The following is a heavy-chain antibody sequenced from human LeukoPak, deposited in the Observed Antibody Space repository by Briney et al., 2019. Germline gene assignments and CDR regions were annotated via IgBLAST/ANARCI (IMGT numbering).Heavy chain of an antibody. J-gene: IGHJ4*02. Sequence: PGGSLRLSCAASGFTFSSYGMSWVRRAPGKGLEWVSAISGSGGNTYYADSVKGRFTISRDNSKNTLYLQMNSLRAEDTAVYYCAKDLSPGHYWGQGTLVTVSS. CDR2: ISGSGGNT. V-gene: IGHV3-23*01. D-gene: IGHD2/OR15-2a*01. CDR3: AKDLSPGHY. CDR1: GFTFSSYG.